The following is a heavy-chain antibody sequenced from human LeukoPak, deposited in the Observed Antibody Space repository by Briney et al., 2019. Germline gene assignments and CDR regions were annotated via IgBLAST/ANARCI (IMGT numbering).Heavy chain of an antibody. CDR2: ISYDGSNK. V-gene: IGHV3-30*04. J-gene: IGHJ3*02. CDR1: GFTFSSYA. D-gene: IGHD1-1*01. Sequence: GGSLRLSCAASGFTFSSYAMHWVRQAPGKGLEWVAVISYDGSNKYYADSVKGRFTISRDNSKNTLYLQMNSLRAEDTAVYYCAREQGLEPRFGAFDIWGQGTMVTVSS. CDR3: AREQGLEPRFGAFDI.